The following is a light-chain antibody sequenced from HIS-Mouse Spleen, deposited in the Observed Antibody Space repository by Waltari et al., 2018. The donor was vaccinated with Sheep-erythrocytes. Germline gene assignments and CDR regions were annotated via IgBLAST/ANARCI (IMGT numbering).Light chain of an antibody. J-gene: IGLJ3*02. Sequence: QSALTQPASVSGSPGQSITISCTGTSSDVGSYNLVSWYPHHPGKAPKLMIYEGSKRPSGVSNRFSGSKSGNTASLTISGLQAGDEADYYCCSYAGSSTWVFGGGTKLTVL. V-gene: IGLV2-23*01. CDR2: EGS. CDR3: CSYAGSSTWV. CDR1: SSDVGSYNL.